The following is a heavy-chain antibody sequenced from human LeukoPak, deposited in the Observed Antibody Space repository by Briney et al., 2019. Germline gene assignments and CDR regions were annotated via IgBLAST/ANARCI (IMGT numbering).Heavy chain of an antibody. Sequence: GGSLRLSCAASGFTFSSYSVNWVRQAPGKGLEWVSSISSSSYIYYADSVKGRFTISRDNAKNSLYLQMNSLRAEDTAVYYCARALERRNDAFDIWGQGTMVTVSS. D-gene: IGHD1-1*01. CDR2: ISSSSYI. CDR1: GFTFSSYS. J-gene: IGHJ3*02. V-gene: IGHV3-21*01. CDR3: ARALERRNDAFDI.